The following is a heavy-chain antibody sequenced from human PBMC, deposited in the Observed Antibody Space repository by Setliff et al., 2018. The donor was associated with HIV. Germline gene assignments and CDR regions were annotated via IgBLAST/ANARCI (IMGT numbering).Heavy chain of an antibody. CDR1: GYNFTIYW. CDR2: IYPGDSDT. V-gene: IGHV5-51*01. Sequence: PGESLKISCKGSGYNFTIYWIGWVRQMPGKGLEWMGIIYPGDSDTRYSPSFQGQVTISADKSISTAYLQWSSLKASDTAMYYCARRGYYDILTGYYSPWFDPWGQGTLVTVS. D-gene: IGHD3-9*01. J-gene: IGHJ5*02. CDR3: ARRGYYDILTGYYSPWFDP.